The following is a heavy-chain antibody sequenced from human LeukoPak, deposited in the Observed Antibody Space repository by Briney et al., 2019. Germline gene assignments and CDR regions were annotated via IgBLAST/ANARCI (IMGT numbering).Heavy chain of an antibody. V-gene: IGHV3-23*01. J-gene: IGHJ4*02. CDR3: ARVGVGAAPEYYFDY. Sequence: GGSLRLPCAASGFTFSSYAMSWVRQAPGKGLEWVSAISGSGGSTYYADSVKGRFTISRDNSKNTLYLQMNSLRAEDTAVYYCARVGVGAAPEYYFDYWGQGTLVTVSS. D-gene: IGHD2-15*01. CDR2: ISGSGGST. CDR1: GFTFSSYA.